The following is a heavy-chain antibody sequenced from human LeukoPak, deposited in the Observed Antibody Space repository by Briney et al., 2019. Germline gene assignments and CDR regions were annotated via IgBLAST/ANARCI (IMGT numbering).Heavy chain of an antibody. Sequence: PGGSLRLSCAASGFTFSSYAMHWVRQAPGTGLEWVAVISYDGSSKYYADSVRGRFTMSRDNSKNTLYLQMNSLKPEDTAVYYCARDSCSGGSCYRFDFWGQGTLVTVSS. CDR3: ARDSCSGGSCYRFDF. V-gene: IGHV3-30*04. CDR2: ISYDGSSK. J-gene: IGHJ4*02. CDR1: GFTFSSYA. D-gene: IGHD2-15*01.